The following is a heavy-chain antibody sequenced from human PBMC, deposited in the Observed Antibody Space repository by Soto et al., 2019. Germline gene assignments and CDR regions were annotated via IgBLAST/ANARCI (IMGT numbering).Heavy chain of an antibody. CDR2: IKQDGSEK. J-gene: IGHJ6*02. CDR3: ARDSTYYDFWSGYPSGYYYGMDV. CDR1: GFTFSSYW. Sequence: GGSLRLSYAASGFTFSSYWMSWVRQAPGKGLEWVANIKQDGSEKYYVDSVKGRFTISRDNAKNSLYLQMNSLRAEDTAVYYCARDSTYYDFWSGYPSGYYYGMDVWGQGTTVTVSS. V-gene: IGHV3-7*05. D-gene: IGHD3-3*01.